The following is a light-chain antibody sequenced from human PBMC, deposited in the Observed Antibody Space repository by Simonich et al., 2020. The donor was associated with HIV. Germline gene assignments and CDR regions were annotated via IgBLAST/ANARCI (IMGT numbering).Light chain of an antibody. J-gene: IGKJ5*01. CDR2: LVS. CDR3: MQALQTPIT. Sequence: LRPVTCDVDNVLVLCFQHPGHSPPLLIYLVSKLLSGFPDRFSGSGSGTDFTLKISRVEAEDVWVYYCMQALQTPITFGQGTRLEIK. V-gene: IGKV2-28*01. CDR1: LRPVTCDVDNV.